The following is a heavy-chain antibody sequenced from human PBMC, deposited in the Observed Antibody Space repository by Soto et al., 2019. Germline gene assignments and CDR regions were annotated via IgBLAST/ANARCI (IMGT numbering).Heavy chain of an antibody. Sequence: GGSLRLSCAASGFTFSSYAMSWVRQAPGKGLEWVSAISGSGGSTYYADSVKGRFTISRDNSKNTLYLQMNSLRAEDTAVYYCAKGVDYGDYVYYFDYWGQGTLVTVSS. CDR2: ISGSGGST. J-gene: IGHJ4*02. CDR1: GFTFSSYA. CDR3: AKGVDYGDYVYYFDY. V-gene: IGHV3-23*01. D-gene: IGHD4-17*01.